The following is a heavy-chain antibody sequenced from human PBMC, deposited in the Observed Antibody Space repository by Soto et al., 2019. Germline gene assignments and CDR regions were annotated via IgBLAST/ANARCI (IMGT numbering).Heavy chain of an antibody. CDR1: GFTFSSYS. J-gene: IGHJ6*02. Sequence: GGSLRLSCAASGFTFSSYSMNWVRQAPGKGLEWVSSISSSSSYIYYADSVKGRFTISRDNAKNSLYLQMNSLRAEDTAVYYCARDGRFWLHYYGMDVWGQGTTVTVS. CDR3: ARDGRFWLHYYGMDV. CDR2: ISSSSSYI. V-gene: IGHV3-21*01. D-gene: IGHD5-18*01.